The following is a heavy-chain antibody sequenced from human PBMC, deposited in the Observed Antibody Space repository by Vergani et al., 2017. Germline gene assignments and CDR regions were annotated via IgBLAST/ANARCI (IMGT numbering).Heavy chain of an antibody. CDR3: ARDSPYDYIWGSYRYTSFDY. J-gene: IGHJ4*02. Sequence: EVQLVQSGAEVKKPGESLKISCKGSGYSFTSYWIGWVRQMPGKGLEWMGIIYPGDSDTRYSPSFQGQVTISADKSISTAYLQWSSLKASDTAMYYCARDSPYDYIWGSYRYTSFDYWGQGTLVTVSS. V-gene: IGHV5-51*03. CDR1: GYSFTSYW. CDR2: IYPGDSDT. D-gene: IGHD3-16*02.